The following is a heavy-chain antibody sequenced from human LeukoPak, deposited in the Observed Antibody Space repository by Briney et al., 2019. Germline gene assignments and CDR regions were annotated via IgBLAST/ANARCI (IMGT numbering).Heavy chain of an antibody. CDR2: ISAYNGNT. CDR1: GYTITSYG. V-gene: IGHV1-18*01. CDR3: ARSYDILTGYSYDFDY. J-gene: IGHJ4*02. Sequence: GASVKVSCKASGYTITSYGISWVRQAPGQGLEWMGWISAYNGNTNYAQKLQGRVTMTTDTSTSTAYMELRSLRSDDTAVYYCARSYDILTGYSYDFDYWGQGTLVTVSS. D-gene: IGHD3-9*01.